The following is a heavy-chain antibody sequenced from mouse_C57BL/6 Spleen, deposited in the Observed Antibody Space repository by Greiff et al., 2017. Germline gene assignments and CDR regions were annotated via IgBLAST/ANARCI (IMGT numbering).Heavy chain of an antibody. Sequence: QVQLQQSGAELVRPGASVTLSCKASGYTFTDYEMHWVKQTPVHGLEWIGAIDPETGGTAYNQKFKGKAILTADKSSSTAYLELRSLTSEDSAVYYCTRSPITTVVADYWGQGTTLTVSS. CDR1: GYTFTDYE. CDR2: IDPETGGT. D-gene: IGHD1-1*01. J-gene: IGHJ2*01. V-gene: IGHV1-15*01. CDR3: TRSPITTVVADY.